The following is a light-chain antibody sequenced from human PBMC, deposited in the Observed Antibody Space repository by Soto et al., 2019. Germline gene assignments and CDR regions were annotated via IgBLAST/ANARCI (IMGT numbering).Light chain of an antibody. CDR3: QQRSSWPLT. J-gene: IGKJ4*01. CDR2: DAS. Sequence: EIVLTQSPATLSLSPGERATLSCRASQSVSSSLAWYQQKPGQTPRLLFYDASNRATGIPARFSGSGSGTDFTLTVSSLEPEDFAVYYCQQRSSWPLTFGGGTKVAIK. V-gene: IGKV3-11*01. CDR1: QSVSSS.